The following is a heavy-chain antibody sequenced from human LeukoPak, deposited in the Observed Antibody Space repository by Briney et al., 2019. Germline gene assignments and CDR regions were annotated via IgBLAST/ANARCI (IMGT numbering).Heavy chain of an antibody. J-gene: IGHJ4*02. Sequence: GGSLRLSCAASGFTFSSYGMHWVRQAPGKVLEWVAVISYDGSNKYYADSVKGRFTISRDNSKNTLYLQMNSLRAEDTAVYYCAKALLRLGKLSSSLFDYWGQGTLVTVSP. D-gene: IGHD3-16*02. V-gene: IGHV3-30*18. CDR1: GFTFSSYG. CDR3: AKALLRLGKLSSSLFDY. CDR2: ISYDGSNK.